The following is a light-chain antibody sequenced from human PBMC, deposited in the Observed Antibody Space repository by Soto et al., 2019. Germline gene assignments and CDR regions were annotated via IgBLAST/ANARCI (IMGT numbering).Light chain of an antibody. CDR2: DVS. CDR3: SSYTSSNTLYV. Sequence: QSALTQPASVSGSPGQSIAISCTGTTSDVGDYNLVSWYQQHPGKAPKLMIYDVSNRPSGISDRFSASKSGNTASLTIFGLQAEDEADYYCSSYTSSNTLYVFGTGTKVTVL. J-gene: IGLJ1*01. V-gene: IGLV2-14*01. CDR1: TSDVGDYNL.